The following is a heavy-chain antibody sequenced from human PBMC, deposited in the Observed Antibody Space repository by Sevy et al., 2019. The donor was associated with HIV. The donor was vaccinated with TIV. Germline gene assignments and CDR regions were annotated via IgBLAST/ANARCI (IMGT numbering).Heavy chain of an antibody. CDR2: IYYSGST. J-gene: IGHJ4*02. CDR1: GGSISSYY. V-gene: IGHV4-59*01. CDR3: AREDRYCSGGSCYPLYFDY. Sequence: SETLSLTCTVSGGSISSYYWSWIRQPPGKGLEWIGYIYYSGSTNYNPSLKSRVTISVDTSKNQSSLMLSSVIAADTAVYYCAREDRYCSGGSCYPLYFDYWGQGTLVTVSS. D-gene: IGHD2-15*01.